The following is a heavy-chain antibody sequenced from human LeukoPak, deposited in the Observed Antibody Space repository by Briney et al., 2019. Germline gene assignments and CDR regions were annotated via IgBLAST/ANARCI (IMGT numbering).Heavy chain of an antibody. D-gene: IGHD2-2*01. V-gene: IGHV1-69*06. CDR3: ARALGYCSSTSCRRVPPR. J-gene: IGHJ4*02. CDR1: GYTFTGYY. Sequence: SVKVSCKASGYTFTGYYMHWVRQAPGQGLEWMGGIIPIFGTANYAQKFQGRVTITADKSTSTAYMELSSLRSEDTAVYYCARALGYCSSTSCRRVPPRWGQGTLVTVSS. CDR2: IIPIFGTA.